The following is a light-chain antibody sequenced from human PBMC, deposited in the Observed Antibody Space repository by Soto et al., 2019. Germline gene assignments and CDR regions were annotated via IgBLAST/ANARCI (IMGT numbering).Light chain of an antibody. CDR1: SSDVGGYNY. J-gene: IGLJ1*01. CDR3: SSYAGSNNVV. V-gene: IGLV2-8*01. Sequence: QSALTQPPSASGSPGQSVTISCTGTSSDVGGYNYVSWFQQHPGKAPKVIIYGVANRPSGVPDRFSGSKSGNTASLTVSGLQAEDEADYYCSSYAGSNNVVFGTGTKLTVL. CDR2: GVA.